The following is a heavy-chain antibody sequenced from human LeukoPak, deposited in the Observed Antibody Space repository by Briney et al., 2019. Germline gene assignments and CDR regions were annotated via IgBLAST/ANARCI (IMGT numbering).Heavy chain of an antibody. CDR3: ASSKVRGVIRALGY. CDR2: IYYSGST. J-gene: IGHJ4*02. D-gene: IGHD3-10*01. CDR1: GGSISSYY. V-gene: IGHV4-59*01. Sequence: SETLSLTCTVSGGSISSYYWSWIRQPPGKGLEWIEYIYYSGSTNYNPSLKSRVTISVDTSKNQFSLKLSSVTAADTAVYYCASSKVRGVIRALGYWGQGTLVTVSS.